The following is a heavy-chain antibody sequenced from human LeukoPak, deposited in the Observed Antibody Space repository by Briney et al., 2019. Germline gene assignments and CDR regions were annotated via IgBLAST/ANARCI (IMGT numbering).Heavy chain of an antibody. J-gene: IGHJ4*02. D-gene: IGHD2-15*01. Sequence: SETLSLTCTVSGGSISSGSYYWSWIRLPAGKGLEWIGRIYTSGSTNYNPSLKSRVTISVDTSKNQFSLKLSSVTAADTAVYYCAGGTCSGGSCYSLGGIDYWGQGTLVTVSS. V-gene: IGHV4-61*02. CDR2: IYTSGST. CDR3: AGGTCSGGSCYSLGGIDY. CDR1: GGSISSGSYY.